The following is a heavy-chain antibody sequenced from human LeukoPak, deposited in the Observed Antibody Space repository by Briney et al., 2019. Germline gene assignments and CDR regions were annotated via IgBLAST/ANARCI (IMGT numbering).Heavy chain of an antibody. Sequence: PGGSLRLSCAASGFTFNSYGMHWVRQAPGKGLEWVALISYDGSNKYYADSVKGRFTISRDISENTLNLQMNSLRAEDTAVYYCARDLGQYYDTSDNWFDPWGQGTLVTVSS. J-gene: IGHJ5*02. V-gene: IGHV3-30*03. CDR3: ARDLGQYYDTSDNWFDP. CDR1: GFTFNSYG. D-gene: IGHD3-22*01. CDR2: ISYDGSNK.